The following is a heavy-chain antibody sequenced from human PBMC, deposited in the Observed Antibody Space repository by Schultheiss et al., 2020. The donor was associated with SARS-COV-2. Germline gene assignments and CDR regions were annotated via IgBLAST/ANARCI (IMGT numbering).Heavy chain of an antibody. CDR1: GYTFTSYA. J-gene: IGHJ5*02. D-gene: IGHD6-13*01. V-gene: IGHV1-3*01. CDR3: ARGTHSRRPNNWFDP. Sequence: ASVKVSCKASGYTFTSYAMHWVRQAPGQRLEWMGWINAGNGNTKYSQKFQGRVTITRDTSASTAYMELSSLRSEDTAVYYCARGTHSRRPNNWFDPWGQGTLVTVSS. CDR2: INAGNGNT.